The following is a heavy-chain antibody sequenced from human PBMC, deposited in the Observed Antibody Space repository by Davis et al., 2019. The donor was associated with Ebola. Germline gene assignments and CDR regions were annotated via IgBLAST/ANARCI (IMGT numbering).Heavy chain of an antibody. V-gene: IGHV3-23*01. CDR3: AKDKNYDFWSGYPHDAFDI. J-gene: IGHJ3*02. D-gene: IGHD3-3*01. Sequence: PVGPLRLSCAASGFTFSSYAMSWVRQAPGKGLEWVSAISGSGGSTYYADSVKGRFTISRDNSKNTLYLQMNSLRAEDTAIYYCAKDKNYDFWSGYPHDAFDIWGQGTMVTVSS. CDR2: ISGSGGST. CDR1: GFTFSSYA.